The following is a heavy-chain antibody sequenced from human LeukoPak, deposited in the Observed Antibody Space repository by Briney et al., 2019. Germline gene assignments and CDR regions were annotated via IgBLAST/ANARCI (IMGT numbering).Heavy chain of an antibody. CDR1: GFTFSSYE. CDR2: ISSSSSYI. V-gene: IGHV3-21*01. D-gene: IGHD3-22*01. CDR3: ARDLYYYDSSGDAFDI. Sequence: PGGSLRLSCAAAGFTFSSYELNWVRQAPGKGLEWVSSISSSSSYIYYADSVKGRFTISRDNAKNSLYLQMNSLRAEDTAVYYCARDLYYYDSSGDAFDIWGQGTMVTVSS. J-gene: IGHJ3*02.